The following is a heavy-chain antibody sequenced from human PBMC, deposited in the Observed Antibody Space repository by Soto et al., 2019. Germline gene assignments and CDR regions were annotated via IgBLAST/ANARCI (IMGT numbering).Heavy chain of an antibody. CDR2: ISWNSGSI. V-gene: IGHV3-9*01. Sequence: EVQLVESGGGLVQPGRSLRLSCAASGFTFDDYAMHWVRQAPGKGLEWVSGISWNSGSIGYADSVKGRFTISRDNATNSLYLQMNSLRAEDTALYYCAKDRELVLSFDFDYWGQGTLVTVSS. CDR3: AKDRELVLSFDFDY. CDR1: GFTFDDYA. D-gene: IGHD6-13*01. J-gene: IGHJ4*02.